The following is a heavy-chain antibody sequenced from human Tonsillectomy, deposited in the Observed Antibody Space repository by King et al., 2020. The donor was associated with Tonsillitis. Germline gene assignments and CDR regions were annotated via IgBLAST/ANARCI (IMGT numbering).Heavy chain of an antibody. J-gene: IGHJ5*02. CDR2: IYYSGST. D-gene: IGHD5/OR15-5a*01. Sequence: QLQESGPGLMKPSQTLSLICTVSGGSISSGGDYWSWIRQHPGKGLEWIGYIYYSGSTYYNPSLKSRVTMSVDMSKNQFSLKLSSVTAADTAVYYCARGRSVYDMPVPAVRFDPWGQGTLVTVSS. V-gene: IGHV4-31*03. CDR3: ARGRSVYDMPVPAVRFDP. CDR1: GGSISSGGDY.